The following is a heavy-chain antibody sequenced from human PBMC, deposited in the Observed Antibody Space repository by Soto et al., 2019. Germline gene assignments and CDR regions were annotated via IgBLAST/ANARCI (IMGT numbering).Heavy chain of an antibody. CDR2: IYYSGST. D-gene: IGHD6-6*01. V-gene: IGHV4-59*01. J-gene: IGHJ4*02. CDR3: ARLDRSSGLDY. CDR1: GGSISSYY. Sequence: PSETLSLTCTVSGGSISSYYWSWIRQPPGKGLEWIGYIYYSGSTNYNPSLKSRVTISVDTSKNQFSLRLSSVTAADTAVYYCARLDRSSGLDYWGQGTLVTVSS.